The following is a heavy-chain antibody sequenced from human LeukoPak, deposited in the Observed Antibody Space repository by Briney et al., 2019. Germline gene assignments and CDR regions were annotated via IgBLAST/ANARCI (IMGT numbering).Heavy chain of an antibody. CDR2: INPDGSGK. CDR1: GFTFNSYW. CDR3: ASKQGDY. V-gene: IGHV3-7*01. J-gene: IGHJ4*02. Sequence: PGGSLRLSCEASGFTFNSYWMIWVRQAPGKGLEWVANINPDGSGKYYVDSVKGRFTISRDNAKKSLYLKMNSLRAEDTAVYYCASKQGDYWGQGTLVTVSS.